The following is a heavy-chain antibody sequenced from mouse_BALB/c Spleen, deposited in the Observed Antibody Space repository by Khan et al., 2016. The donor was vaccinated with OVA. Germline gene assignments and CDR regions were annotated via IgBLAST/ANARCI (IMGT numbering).Heavy chain of an antibody. CDR3: VRDGAYHRNDGWFAY. Sequence: VKLEESGAELARPGASVKMSCKASGYTFTSYTIHWIKERPGQGLEWIGYINPSNGYTNYNQKFKDKATLTTDKSSTTAYLQLSSLTSGDSAVYNCVRDGAYHRNDGWFAYWGQGTLVTVSA. V-gene: IGHV1-4*01. CDR1: GYTFTSYT. D-gene: IGHD2-14*01. CDR2: INPSNGYT. J-gene: IGHJ3*01.